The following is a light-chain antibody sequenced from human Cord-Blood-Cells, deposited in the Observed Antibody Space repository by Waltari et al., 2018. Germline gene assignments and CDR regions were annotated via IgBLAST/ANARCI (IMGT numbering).Light chain of an antibody. J-gene: IGKJ5*01. CDR1: QSISSY. CDR2: AAS. V-gene: IGKV1-39*01. CDR3: QQSYSTPIT. Sequence: DIQMTQSPSSLSASVGDRVTITCRASQSISSYLNWYQQKPGKAPKLLIYAASSLQSGVPLRFSGSGSGTDFTLTISRLQPKDFATYDCQQSYSTPITFGQGTRLEIE.